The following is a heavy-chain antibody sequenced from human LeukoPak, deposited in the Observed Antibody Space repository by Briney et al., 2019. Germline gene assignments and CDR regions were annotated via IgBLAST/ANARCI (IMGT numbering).Heavy chain of an antibody. Sequence: GASVKVSCKASGYTFTSYAMHWVRQAPGQGLEWMGWINTNTGNPTYAQGFTGRFVFSLDTSVSTAYLQISSLKAEDTAMYYCARGGLWFGELISDWGQGTLVTVSS. CDR1: GYTFTSYA. CDR2: INTNTGNP. J-gene: IGHJ4*02. D-gene: IGHD3-10*01. V-gene: IGHV7-4-1*02. CDR3: ARGGLWFGELISD.